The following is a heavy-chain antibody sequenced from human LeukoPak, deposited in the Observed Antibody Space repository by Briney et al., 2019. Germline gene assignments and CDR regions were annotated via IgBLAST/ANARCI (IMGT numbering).Heavy chain of an antibody. V-gene: IGHV1-69*13. D-gene: IGHD3-22*01. CDR3: ARDLLGSPSSYSSGAWDY. Sequence: GASVKVSCKASGGTFSNYAISWVRQAPGHGLEWMGGIIPIFDTADYAQNFHGRVTITADESTSTAYMELSSLRAEDTAVYYCARDLLGSPSSYSSGAWDYWGQGTLVTVSS. CDR2: IIPIFDTA. CDR1: GGTFSNYA. J-gene: IGHJ4*02.